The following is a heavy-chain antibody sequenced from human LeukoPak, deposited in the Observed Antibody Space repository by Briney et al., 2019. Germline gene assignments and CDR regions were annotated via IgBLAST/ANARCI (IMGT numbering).Heavy chain of an antibody. Sequence: VASVKVSCKVSGHTLTELAMHWVRQAPGKGLEWVGGFDPEAVDIVYAQNFQGRVTMTEDTSTDTAYMELSSLRSDDTAVYYCATNGLQGDNLQPDDTLDVWGQGTVVTVSS. CDR3: ATNGLQGDNLQPDDTLDV. CDR2: FDPEAVDI. CDR1: GHTLTELA. D-gene: IGHD1-1*01. J-gene: IGHJ3*01. V-gene: IGHV1-24*01.